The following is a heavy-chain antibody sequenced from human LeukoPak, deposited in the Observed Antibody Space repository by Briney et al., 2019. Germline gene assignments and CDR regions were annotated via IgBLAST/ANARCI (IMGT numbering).Heavy chain of an antibody. CDR2: IDPSDSYT. V-gene: IGHV5-10-1*01. D-gene: IGHD2-2*01. Sequence: GGSLKISCKGSGYSFTSYWISWVRQMPGKGLEWMGRIDPSDSYTNYSPSFQGHVTISADKSISTAYLQWSSLKASDTAMYYCASTGYCSSTSCYGIDYWGQGTLVTVSS. CDR1: GYSFTSYW. CDR3: ASTGYCSSTSCYGIDY. J-gene: IGHJ4*02.